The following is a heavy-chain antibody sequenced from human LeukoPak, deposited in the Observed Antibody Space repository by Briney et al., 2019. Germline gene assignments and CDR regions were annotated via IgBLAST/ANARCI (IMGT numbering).Heavy chain of an antibody. D-gene: IGHD1-1*01. J-gene: IGHJ6*02. CDR2: ISYDGSNE. V-gene: IGHV3-30*18. CDR3: AKGWSPSPPNYYYYALDV. Sequence: PGRSLRLSCAASGFTFSSYGIHWVCQAPGKGLEWVAVISYDGSNEYYEDSVKGRFTISRDNSKNTLYLQMNSLRAEDTAVYYCAKGWSPSPPNYYYYALDVWGQGTTVTVSS. CDR1: GFTFSSYG.